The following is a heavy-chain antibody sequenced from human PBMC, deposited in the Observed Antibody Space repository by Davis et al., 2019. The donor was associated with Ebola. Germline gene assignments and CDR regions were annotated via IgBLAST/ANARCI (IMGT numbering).Heavy chain of an antibody. J-gene: IGHJ6*04. CDR1: GFTFSISA. CDR3: AKSGLSFGVVKYHYGMDV. D-gene: IGHD3-3*01. CDR2: ISGSGGTT. Sequence: GESLKISCAASGFTFSISAMNWVRQTPGKGLEWVSGISGSGGTTYYADSVKGRLTISRDNSKKTLYLQMNSLRAEDTAVYYCAKSGLSFGVVKYHYGMDVWGKGTTVTVSS. V-gene: IGHV3-23*01.